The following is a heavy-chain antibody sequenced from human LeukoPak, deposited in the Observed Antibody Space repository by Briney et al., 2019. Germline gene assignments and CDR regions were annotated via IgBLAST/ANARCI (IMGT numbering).Heavy chain of an antibody. V-gene: IGHV1-2*02. CDR2: INPNSGGT. J-gene: IGHJ5*02. Sequence: ASVKVSCKASGYTFTGYYMHWVRRAPGQGLEWMGWINPNSGGTNYAQKFQGRVTMTRDTSISTAYMELSRLRSDDTAVYYCARDDSRGVVPAAPNWFDPWGQGTLVTVSS. CDR3: ARDDSRGVVPAAPNWFDP. D-gene: IGHD2-2*01. CDR1: GYTFTGYY.